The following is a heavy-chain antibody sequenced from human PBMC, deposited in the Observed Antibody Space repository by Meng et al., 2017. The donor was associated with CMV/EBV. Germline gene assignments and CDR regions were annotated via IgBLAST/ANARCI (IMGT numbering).Heavy chain of an antibody. CDR3: ARDLRFLEWPYYVDY. V-gene: IGHV3-30-3*01. CDR2: ISYDGSNK. Sequence: GGSLRLSCAASGFTFSSYAMHWGRQAPGKGLEWVAVISYDGSNKYYADSVKGRFTISRDNYKNTLYLQMNSLRAEDTAVYYCARDLRFLEWPYYVDYWGQGTLVTVSS. J-gene: IGHJ4*02. D-gene: IGHD3-3*01. CDR1: GFTFSSYA.